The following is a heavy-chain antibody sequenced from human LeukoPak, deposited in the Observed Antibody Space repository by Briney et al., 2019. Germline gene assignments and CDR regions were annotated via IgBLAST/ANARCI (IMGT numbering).Heavy chain of an antibody. D-gene: IGHD3-3*01. Sequence: PGRSQRLSCAAWGFIFSRYGVHWVRQAPGKGLEWVAFISLDGSNKYYADSVKGRFTISKDNSMNTLYLQMNSLRAEDTAVYYCANPTYGEEIFDYWGQGTLVTVSS. J-gene: IGHJ4*02. CDR1: GFIFSRYG. CDR2: ISLDGSNK. V-gene: IGHV3-30*18. CDR3: ANPTYGEEIFDY.